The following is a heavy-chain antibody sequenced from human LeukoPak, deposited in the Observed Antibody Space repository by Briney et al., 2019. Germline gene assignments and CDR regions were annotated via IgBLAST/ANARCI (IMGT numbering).Heavy chain of an antibody. CDR2: ICGGGNI. V-gene: IGHV3-53*01. J-gene: IGHJ4*02. Sequence: GGSLRLSCAASGLMVSSICLSWVRQAPGKGLKWVSVICGGGNISYADSVKGRFTISRDNSKNTVYLQMNSLRAEDTAVYYCATGVASGGPPMCWGQGTLVSVSS. D-gene: IGHD2-8*01. CDR1: GLMVSSIC. CDR3: ATGVASGGPPMC.